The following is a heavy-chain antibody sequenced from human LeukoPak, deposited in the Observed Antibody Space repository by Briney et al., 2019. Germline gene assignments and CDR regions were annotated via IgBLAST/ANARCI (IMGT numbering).Heavy chain of an antibody. D-gene: IGHD1-26*01. CDR3: ARSFVVGATYLYH. CDR1: GFTFCSYG. CDR2: ISSSSSTI. J-gene: IGHJ5*02. V-gene: IGHV3-48*01. Sequence: GPLRLSCAASGFTFCSYGMSWGRHAPGKGLGWVSYISSSSSTISYADSVKVRFTISRDNAKNSLYLQLNSLRAEDTAVYYCARSFVVGATYLYHWGQGTLVTVSS.